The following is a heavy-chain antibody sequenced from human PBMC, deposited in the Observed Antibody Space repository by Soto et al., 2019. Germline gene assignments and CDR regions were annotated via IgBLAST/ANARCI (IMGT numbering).Heavy chain of an antibody. J-gene: IGHJ2*01. V-gene: IGHV4-34*01. CDR2: INHSGST. CDR1: GGSFSGYY. D-gene: IGHD6-13*01. CDR3: ARGRIAAAVYWYFDL. Sequence: QVQLQQWGAGLLKPSETLSLTCAVYGGSFSGYYWSWIRQPPGKGLEWIGEINHSGSTNYNPTRKSRVTISVDTSKNQFSLKLSSVTAADTAVYYCARGRIAAAVYWYFDLWGRGTLVTVSS.